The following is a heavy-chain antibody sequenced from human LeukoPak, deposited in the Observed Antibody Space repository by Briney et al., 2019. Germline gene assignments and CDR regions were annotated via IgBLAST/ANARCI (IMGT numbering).Heavy chain of an antibody. CDR1: GFTFSSYW. CDR3: ARETYYYGSGSYLSLSYYYYMDV. V-gene: IGHV3-7*01. J-gene: IGHJ6*03. CDR2: IKQDGSEK. D-gene: IGHD3-10*01. Sequence: PGGSLRLSCAASGFTFSSYWMSWVRQAPGKVLEWVANIKQDGSEKYYVDSVKGRFTISRDNAKNSLCLQMNSLRAEDTAVYYCARETYYYGSGSYLSLSYYYYMDVWGKGTTVTVSS.